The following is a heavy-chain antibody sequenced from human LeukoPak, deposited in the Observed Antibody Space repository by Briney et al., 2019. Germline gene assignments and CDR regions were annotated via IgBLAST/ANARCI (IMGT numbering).Heavy chain of an antibody. Sequence: GASVKVSCRVSGYSLLEVAMHWVRQAPGKGLEWVGSFDPEDGEDGETHYAQKLQGRVTMTEDASTDTAYMELNSLRSEDTAVDYCAMTDRYAGRPFDYWGQGTLVTVSS. CDR3: AMTDRYAGRPFDY. D-gene: IGHD5-12*01. CDR1: GYSLLEVA. V-gene: IGHV1-24*01. J-gene: IGHJ4*02. CDR2: FDPEDGEDGET.